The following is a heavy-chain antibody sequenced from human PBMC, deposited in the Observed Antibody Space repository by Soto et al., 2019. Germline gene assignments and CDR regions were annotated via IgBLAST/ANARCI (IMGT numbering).Heavy chain of an antibody. Sequence: SETLSLTCTVSGGSISNFYWSWIRQPPGKGLEWIGYISYSGNTNYNPSLKRRVSISVDTSKNQLSLNLTSVTAADTAVYYCARAPMVLSRSYFDSWGQGTPVTVSS. CDR1: GGSISNFY. CDR3: ARAPMVLSRSYFDS. CDR2: ISYSGNT. J-gene: IGHJ4*02. D-gene: IGHD2-8*01. V-gene: IGHV4-59*01.